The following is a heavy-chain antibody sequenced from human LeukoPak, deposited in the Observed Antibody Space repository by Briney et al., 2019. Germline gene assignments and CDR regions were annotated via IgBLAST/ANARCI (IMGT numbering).Heavy chain of an antibody. CDR1: EFNFSNFA. J-gene: IGHJ4*02. CDR3: ARGSGYLAY. V-gene: IGHV3-48*03. Sequence: GGSLRLSCASYEFNFSNFAINWVRQAPGKGLERISYISSSGSTIYYADSVKGRFSISRDNAKNSLYLQMNSLRAEDTAVYYCARGSGYLAYWGQGTLVTVSS. D-gene: IGHD3-22*01. CDR2: ISSSGSTI.